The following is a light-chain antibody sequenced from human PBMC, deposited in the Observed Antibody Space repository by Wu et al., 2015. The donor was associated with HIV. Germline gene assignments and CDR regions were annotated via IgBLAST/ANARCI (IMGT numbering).Light chain of an antibody. CDR2: AAS. CDR3: QQSYTTSRIT. CDR1: ESISSS. V-gene: IGKV1-39*01. J-gene: IGKJ4*01. Sequence: IQMTQPPSSLSASVGDRVTITCRASESISSSLNWYQQKPGKAPKLLIYAASSLQSGVPSRFSGSGSGTDFTLTISSLQAEDFASYFCQQSYTTSRITFGGGTKVEMK.